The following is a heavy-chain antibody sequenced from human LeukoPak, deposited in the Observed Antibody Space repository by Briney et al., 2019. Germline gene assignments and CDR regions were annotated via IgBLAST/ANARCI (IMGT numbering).Heavy chain of an antibody. CDR2: IKQDGSEK. CDR1: GFTFRNYW. V-gene: IGHV3-7*03. Sequence: PGGSLRLSCVGSGFTFRNYWMTWVRQAPGKGLEWVASIKQDGSEKYYVDSVKGRFTFSRDNAKNSLYLQMDSLRAEDTAVYYCARDKSAGADTGSSFYYWGQGALVTVSS. J-gene: IGHJ4*02. D-gene: IGHD3-10*01. CDR3: ARDKSAGADTGSSFYY.